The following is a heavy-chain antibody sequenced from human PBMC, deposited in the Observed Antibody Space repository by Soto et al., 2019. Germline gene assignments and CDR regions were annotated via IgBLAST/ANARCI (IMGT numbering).Heavy chain of an antibody. CDR1: GYTFTGYY. D-gene: IGHD3-22*01. J-gene: IGHJ3*02. CDR3: ARVRKYYYDSSGSPDAFDI. Sequence: ASVKVSCQASGYTFTGYYVRWVRQAPGQGLEWMGWINPNSGGTNYAQKFQGWVTMTRDTSISTAYMELSRLRSDDTAVYYCARVRKYYYDSSGSPDAFDIWGQGTMVTVSS. V-gene: IGHV1-2*04. CDR2: INPNSGGT.